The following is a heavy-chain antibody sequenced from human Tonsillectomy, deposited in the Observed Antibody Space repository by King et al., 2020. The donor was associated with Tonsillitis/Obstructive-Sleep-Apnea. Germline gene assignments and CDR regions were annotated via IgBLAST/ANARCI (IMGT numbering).Heavy chain of an antibody. D-gene: IGHD2-2*02. CDR3: ARAQGHCSSSSCYTAFDY. CDR1: GFTFRSYA. J-gene: IGHJ4*02. V-gene: IGHV3-23*04. CDR2: ISGSGNSP. Sequence: VQLVESGGGLVQPGGSLRLSCAASGFTFRSYAMSWVRQAPGKGLEWVSGISGSGNSPYYADSVKGRFTISRDNSKNMQYLQMNSLRAEDTAVYYCARAQGHCSSSSCYTAFDYWGQGILVTVSS.